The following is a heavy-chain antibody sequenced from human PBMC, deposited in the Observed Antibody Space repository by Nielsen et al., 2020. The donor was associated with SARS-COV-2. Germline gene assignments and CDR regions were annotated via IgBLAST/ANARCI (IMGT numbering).Heavy chain of an antibody. CDR2: IIPIFGTA. J-gene: IGHJ6*02. Sequence: SVKVSCKASGGTFISYAISWVRQAPGQGLEWMGGIIPIFGTANYAQKFQGRVTITADESTSTAYMELSSLRSEDTAVYYCARDRVDPSGMDVWGQGTTVTVSS. CDR3: ARDRVDPSGMDV. CDR1: GGTFISYA. D-gene: IGHD2-15*01. V-gene: IGHV1-69*13.